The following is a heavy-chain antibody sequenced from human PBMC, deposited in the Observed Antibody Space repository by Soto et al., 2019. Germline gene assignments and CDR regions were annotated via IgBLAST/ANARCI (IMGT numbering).Heavy chain of an antibody. CDR1: GGSISSGGYY. CDR2: IYYSGST. V-gene: IGHV4-31*03. CDR3: ARDTYCSGGSCHYGMDV. D-gene: IGHD2-15*01. J-gene: IGHJ6*02. Sequence: SETLSLTCTVSGGSISSGGYYWSWIRQHPGKGLEWIGYIYYSGSTYYNPSLKSRVTISVDTSKNQFSLKLSSVTAADTAVYYCARDTYCSGGSCHYGMDVWGQGTTVTVSS.